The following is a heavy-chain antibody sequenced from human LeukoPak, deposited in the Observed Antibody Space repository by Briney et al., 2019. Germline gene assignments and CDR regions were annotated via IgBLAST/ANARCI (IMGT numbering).Heavy chain of an antibody. V-gene: IGHV1-8*01. CDR2: MNLNSGNT. Sequence: ASVKVSCKASGYTFTSYDINWVRQATGQGLEGMGWMNLNSGNTGCAQKFQGRVTMTRNTSISTAYMELSNLRSEDTAVYYCARLRPSTALDPWGQGTLVTVSS. D-gene: IGHD3-16*01. J-gene: IGHJ5*02. CDR3: ARLRPSTALDP. CDR1: GYTFTSYD.